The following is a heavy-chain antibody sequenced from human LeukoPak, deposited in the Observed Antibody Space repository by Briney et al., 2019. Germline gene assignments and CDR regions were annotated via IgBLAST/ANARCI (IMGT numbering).Heavy chain of an antibody. V-gene: IGHV3-74*01. CDR2: VNNDGSSA. CDR3: ARELGSSGYYPFDY. D-gene: IGHD3-22*01. J-gene: IGHJ4*02. CDR1: GFPFSSYW. Sequence: GGSLRLSCAASGFPFSSYWMHWVRQVPGKGLVWVSRVNNDGSSATYADSVKGRFTISRDNSQNTLYLQMNSLRAEDTAVYYCARELGSSGYYPFDYWGQGTLVTVSS.